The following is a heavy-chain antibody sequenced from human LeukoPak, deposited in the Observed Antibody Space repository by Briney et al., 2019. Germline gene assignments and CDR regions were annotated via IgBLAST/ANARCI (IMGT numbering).Heavy chain of an antibody. CDR2: IYPGDSNA. J-gene: IGHJ6*04. CDR1: GYNFSTYW. Sequence: GESLKISCQGRGYNFSTYWIGWVRQMPGKGLAWLGFIYPGDSNARYRSSLEGQVTISVDKSIYTAYLQWSSLKASDTAMYYCARHSRLVIRGVFEYYVDVWGKGTTVTVSS. D-gene: IGHD3-10*01. CDR3: ARHSRLVIRGVFEYYVDV. V-gene: IGHV5-51*01.